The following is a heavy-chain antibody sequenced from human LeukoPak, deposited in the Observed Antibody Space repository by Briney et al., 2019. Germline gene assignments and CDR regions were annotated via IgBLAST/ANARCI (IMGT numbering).Heavy chain of an antibody. CDR3: ARVMATIRFDY. D-gene: IGHD5-12*01. CDR1: GYSISSGYY. Sequence: SETLSLTCTVSGYSISSGYYWGWIRPPPGKGLEWIGSIYHSGSTYYNPSLKSRVTISVDTSKNQFPLKLSSVTAADTAVYYCARVMATIRFDYWGQGTLVTVSS. V-gene: IGHV4-38-2*02. J-gene: IGHJ4*02. CDR2: IYHSGST.